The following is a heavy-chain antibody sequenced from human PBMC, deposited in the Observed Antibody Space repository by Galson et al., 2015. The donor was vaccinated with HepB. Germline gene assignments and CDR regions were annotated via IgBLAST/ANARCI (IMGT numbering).Heavy chain of an antibody. CDR2: INPSGGST. V-gene: IGHV1-46*01. J-gene: IGHJ3*02. Sequence: SVKVSCKASGYTFTSYFMHWVRQAPGQGLEWMGKINPSGGSTSYAQKFQGRVTMTRDTSTSTVYMELSSLRSEDTAVYYCARAIGGGAFDIWGQGTMVTVSS. D-gene: IGHD3-16*01. CDR3: ARAIGGGAFDI. CDR1: GYTFTSYF.